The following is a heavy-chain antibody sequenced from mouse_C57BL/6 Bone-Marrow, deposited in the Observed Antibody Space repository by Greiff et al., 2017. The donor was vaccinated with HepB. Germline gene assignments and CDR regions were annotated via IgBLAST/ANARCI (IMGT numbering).Heavy chain of an antibody. CDR2: ISSGGSYT. D-gene: IGHD3-1*01. J-gene: IGHJ4*01. V-gene: IGHV5-6*02. CDR1: GFTFSSYG. Sequence: EVMLVESGGDLVKPGGSLKLSCAASGFTFSSYGMSWVRQTPDKRLEWVATISSGGSYTYYPDSVKGRFTISRDNAKNTLYLQMSRLKSEDTAMYYCARRGLYYYAMDYWGQGTSVTVSS. CDR3: ARRGLYYYAMDY.